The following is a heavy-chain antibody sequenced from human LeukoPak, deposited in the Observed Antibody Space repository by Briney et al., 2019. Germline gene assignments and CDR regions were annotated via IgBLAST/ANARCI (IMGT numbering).Heavy chain of an antibody. CDR2: TSYDGNKP. J-gene: IGHJ4*02. D-gene: IGHD4-17*01. CDR3: AKASTVTTDYFDY. V-gene: IGHV3-30*04. CDR1: GFTFSNFA. Sequence: PGGSLRLSCAASGFTFSNFAMHWVRQAPGKGLEWVAVTSYDGNKPYYADSVKGRFTISRDNSKNTLYLQMNSLRAEDTAVYYCAKASTVTTDYFDYWGQGTLVTVSS.